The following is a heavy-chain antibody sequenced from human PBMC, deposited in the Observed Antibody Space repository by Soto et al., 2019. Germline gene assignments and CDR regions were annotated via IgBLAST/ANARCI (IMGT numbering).Heavy chain of an antibody. V-gene: IGHV3-21*01. CDR2: ISSSSSYI. CDR3: ARKPGIAAAGTTFP. CDR1: GFTFSSYS. Sequence: PGGSLRLSCAASGFTFSSYSMNWVRQAPGKGLEWVSSISSSSSYIYYADSVKGRFTISRDNAKNSLYLQMNSLRAEDTAVYYCARKPGIAAAGTTFPWGQGTLVTVSS. D-gene: IGHD6-13*01. J-gene: IGHJ1*01.